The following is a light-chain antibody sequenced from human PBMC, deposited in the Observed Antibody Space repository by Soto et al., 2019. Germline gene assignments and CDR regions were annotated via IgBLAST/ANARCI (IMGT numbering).Light chain of an antibody. V-gene: IGKV3-20*01. CDR1: QRVTSN. CDR2: GMS. J-gene: IGKJ1*01. CDR3: QQYGTSPPT. Sequence: TQSPATLSLSPGERAILSCRASQRVTSNLAWYQQKPGQSPRLLIYGMSIRATGVPDRFSGSGSGTDFTLTISRLEPEDFAVYNCQQYGTSPPTFGQGTKVDIK.